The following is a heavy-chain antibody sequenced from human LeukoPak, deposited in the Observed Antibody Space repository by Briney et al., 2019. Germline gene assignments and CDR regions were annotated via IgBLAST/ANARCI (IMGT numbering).Heavy chain of an antibody. Sequence: SETLSLTRAVYGGSFSGYYWSWIRQPPGKGLEWIGEINHSGSANYNPSLKSRVTISVDTSKNQFSLKLSSVTAADTAVYYCARDSWELRAFDYWGQGTLVTVSS. V-gene: IGHV4-34*01. D-gene: IGHD1-26*01. CDR1: GGSFSGYY. CDR2: INHSGSA. CDR3: ARDSWELRAFDY. J-gene: IGHJ4*02.